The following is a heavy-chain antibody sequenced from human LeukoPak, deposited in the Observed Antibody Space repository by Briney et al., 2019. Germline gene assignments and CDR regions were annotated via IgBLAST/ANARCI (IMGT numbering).Heavy chain of an antibody. CDR1: GYTLTELS. J-gene: IGHJ4*02. Sequence: GASVKVSCKVSGYTLTELSMHWVRQAPGQGLEWMGIINPSGGSTSYAQKFQGRVTMTRDTSTSTVYMELSSLRSEDTAVYYCARATIIMYYFHYWGQGTLVTVSS. CDR3: ARATIIMYYFHY. V-gene: IGHV1-46*01. D-gene: IGHD3-10*01. CDR2: INPSGGST.